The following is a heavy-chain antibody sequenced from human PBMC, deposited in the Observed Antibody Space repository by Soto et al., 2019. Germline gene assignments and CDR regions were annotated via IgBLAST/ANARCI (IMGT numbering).Heavy chain of an antibody. CDR1: GFTFSSYS. CDR3: ARDWEDRTYNWFDP. CDR2: ISSSSSTI. D-gene: IGHD1-26*01. Sequence: EVQLVESGGGLVQPGGSLRLSCAASGFTFSSYSMNWVRQAPGKRLEWVSYISSSSSTIYYADSVKGRFTISRDNAKNSLYLQMNSLRAEDTAVYYCARDWEDRTYNWFDPWGQGTLVTVSS. V-gene: IGHV3-48*01. J-gene: IGHJ5*02.